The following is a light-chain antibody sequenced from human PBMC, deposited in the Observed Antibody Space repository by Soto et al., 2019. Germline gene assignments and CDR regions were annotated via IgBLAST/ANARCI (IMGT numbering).Light chain of an antibody. CDR3: MQAVQTPRT. J-gene: IGKJ2*01. Sequence: DIVMTQSPLSLPVTPGEPASFSCRPGKSLLLSMGYDYVDGYLQKPGQSQSLLVYSGSNRAPGVTDRFRGSGSGTDFTLKISRVEAEDVGTYYGMQAVQTPRTFGPGTQLEIK. CDR1: KSLLLSMGYDY. CDR2: SGS. V-gene: IGKV2-28*01.